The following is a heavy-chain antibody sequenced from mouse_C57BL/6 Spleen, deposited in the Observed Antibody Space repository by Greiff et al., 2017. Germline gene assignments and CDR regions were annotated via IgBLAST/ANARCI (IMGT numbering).Heavy chain of an antibody. D-gene: IGHD1-1*01. CDR3: ARWGTTVVATGYFDD. V-gene: IGHV1-82*01. CDR2: IYPGDGDT. CDR1: GYAFSSSW. Sequence: QVQLKESGPELVKPGASVKISCKASGYAFSSSWMNWVKQRPGKGLEWIGRIYPGDGDTNYNGKFKGKATLTADKSSSTAYMQLSSLTSEDSAVYFCARWGTTVVATGYFDDWGQGTTLTVAS. J-gene: IGHJ2*01.